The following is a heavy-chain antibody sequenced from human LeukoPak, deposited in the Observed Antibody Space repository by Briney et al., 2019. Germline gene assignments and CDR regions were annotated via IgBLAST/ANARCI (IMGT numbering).Heavy chain of an antibody. CDR3: ARVKCYGDCMNWFDP. V-gene: IGHV1-18*01. D-gene: IGHD4-17*01. CDR1: GYTFTSYG. J-gene: IGHJ5*02. Sequence: GASVKVSCKASGYTFTSYGISWVRQAPGQGLEWMGWISAYNGNTNYAQKLQGRVTMTTDTSTSTAYMELRSLRSDDTAVYYCARVKCYGDCMNWFDPWGQGTLVTVSS. CDR2: ISAYNGNT.